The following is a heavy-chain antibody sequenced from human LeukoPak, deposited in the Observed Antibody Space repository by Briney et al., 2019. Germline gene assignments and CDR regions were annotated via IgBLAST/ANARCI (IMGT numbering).Heavy chain of an antibody. CDR2: ISSSSSTI. CDR3: ARASYYDFWSGYSSDYYYYMDV. CDR1: GFTFSSYS. D-gene: IGHD3-3*01. V-gene: IGHV3-48*02. Sequence: GGSLRLSCAASGFTFSSYSMNWVRQAPGKGLERVSYISSSSSTIYYADSVKGRFTISRDNAKNSLYLQMNSLRDEDTAVYYCARASYYDFWSGYSSDYYYYMDVWGKGTTVTVSS. J-gene: IGHJ6*03.